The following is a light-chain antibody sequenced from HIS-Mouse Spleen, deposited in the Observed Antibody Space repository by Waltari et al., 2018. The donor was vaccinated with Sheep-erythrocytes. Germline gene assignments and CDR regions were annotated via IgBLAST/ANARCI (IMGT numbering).Light chain of an antibody. J-gene: IGLJ3*02. CDR3: CSYAGSSTWV. V-gene: IGLV2-23*01. Sequence: QSALTQPASVSGSTGQSITIPCTGTSSDVGSYHLVPWYQQHPGKAPKLMIYEGSKRPSGVSNRFSGSKSGNTASLTISGLQAEDEADYYCCSYAGSSTWVFGGGTKLTVL. CDR1: SSDVGSYHL. CDR2: EGS.